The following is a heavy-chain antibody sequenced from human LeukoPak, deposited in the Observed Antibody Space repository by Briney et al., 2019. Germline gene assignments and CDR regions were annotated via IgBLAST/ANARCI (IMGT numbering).Heavy chain of an antibody. D-gene: IGHD3-22*01. Sequence: PSQTLSLTCAVSGGSISSGGYSWSWIRQPPGKGLEWIGYIYHSGSTYYNPSLKSRVTISVDTSKNQFSLKLSSVTAADTAVYYCAPQGYYDSSGYYPGDWGQGTLVTVSS. CDR1: GGSISSGGYS. V-gene: IGHV4-30-2*01. CDR3: APQGYYDSSGYYPGD. J-gene: IGHJ4*02. CDR2: IYHSGST.